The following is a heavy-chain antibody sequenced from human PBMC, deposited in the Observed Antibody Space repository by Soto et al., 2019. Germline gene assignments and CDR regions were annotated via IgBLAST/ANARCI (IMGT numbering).Heavy chain of an antibody. V-gene: IGHV1-8*01. CDR2: MNPNSGNT. CDR1: GYTFTSYD. D-gene: IGHD3-3*01. CDR3: ARIRHYDFWSGYLAFYYYYGMDV. Sequence: ASVKVSCKASGYTFTSYDINWVRQATGQGLEWMGWMNPNSGNTGYAQKFQGRVTMTRNTSISTAYMELSSLRSEDTAVYYCARIRHYDFWSGYLAFYYYYGMDVWGQGTTVTVSS. J-gene: IGHJ6*02.